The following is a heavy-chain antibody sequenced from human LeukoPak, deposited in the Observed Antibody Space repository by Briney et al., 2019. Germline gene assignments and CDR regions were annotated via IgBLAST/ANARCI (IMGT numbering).Heavy chain of an antibody. Sequence: GGPMRLSGAACGFRCSSYGMHVVRAVPGKGVGFVSGISSNGGRTYYANSEKERFSICRDNYKNMLYLLMGSLRGEDMGVYYCARGKQLVPGTYFDYYYYGMDVWGQGTSVTVS. J-gene: IGHJ6*02. D-gene: IGHD6-13*01. V-gene: IGHV3-64*01. CDR1: GFRCSSYG. CDR3: ARGKQLVPGTYFDYYYYGMDV. CDR2: ISSNGGRT.